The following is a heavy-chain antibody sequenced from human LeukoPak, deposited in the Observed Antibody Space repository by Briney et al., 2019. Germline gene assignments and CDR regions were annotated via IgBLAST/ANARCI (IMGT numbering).Heavy chain of an antibody. J-gene: IGHJ4*02. V-gene: IGHV3-64*01. Sequence: GGSLRLSCAASGFTFSSYAMHWVRQAPGKGLEYVSAISSNGGSTYYANSVKGRFTISRDNSKNTLYLQMGSLRVEDMAVYYCARVADYVWGSYDYWGQGTLVTVSS. D-gene: IGHD3-16*01. CDR1: GFTFSSYA. CDR2: ISSNGGST. CDR3: ARVADYVWGSYDY.